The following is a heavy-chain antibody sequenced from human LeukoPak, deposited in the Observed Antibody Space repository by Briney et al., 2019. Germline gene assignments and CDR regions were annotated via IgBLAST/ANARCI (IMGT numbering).Heavy chain of an antibody. Sequence: ASVKVSCKASGYTFTSYGISWVRQAPGQGLEWMGWISAYNGNTNYAQKLQGRVTMTTDTSTSTAYMELSSLRSEDTAVYYCARGGSWELHRAVQKYNWFDPWGQGTLVTVSS. J-gene: IGHJ5*02. CDR2: ISAYNGNT. CDR1: GYTFTSYG. D-gene: IGHD1-26*01. CDR3: ARGGSWELHRAVQKYNWFDP. V-gene: IGHV1-18*01.